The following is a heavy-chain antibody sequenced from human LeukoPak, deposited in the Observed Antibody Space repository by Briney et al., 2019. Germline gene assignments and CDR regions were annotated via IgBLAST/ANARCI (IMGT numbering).Heavy chain of an antibody. D-gene: IGHD3-9*01. J-gene: IGHJ4*02. CDR1: GFTFSSHA. Sequence: GGSLRLSCAASGFTFSSHAMSWVRQAPGKGLEWVSAISGSGSSTYYADSVKGRFTISRDNSKNTLYLQMNSLRAEDTAVYYCALGDVLRYFDWFPAYWGQGTLVTVSS. CDR2: ISGSGSST. CDR3: ALGDVLRYFDWFPAY. V-gene: IGHV3-23*01.